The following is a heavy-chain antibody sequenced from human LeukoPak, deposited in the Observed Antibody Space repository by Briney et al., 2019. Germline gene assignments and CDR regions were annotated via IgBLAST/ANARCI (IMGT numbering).Heavy chain of an antibody. CDR2: IYSGGST. J-gene: IGHJ3*02. D-gene: IGHD2-2*01. V-gene: IGHV3-53*01. CDR1: GFTVSSNY. CDR3: ASAAFDAFDI. Sequence: GGSLRLSCAASGFTVSSNYMSWVRQAPGKGLEWVSVIYSGGSTYYADSVKGRFTISRDNSKNTLYLQMNSLRAEDAAVYYCASAAFDAFDIWGQGTMVTVSS.